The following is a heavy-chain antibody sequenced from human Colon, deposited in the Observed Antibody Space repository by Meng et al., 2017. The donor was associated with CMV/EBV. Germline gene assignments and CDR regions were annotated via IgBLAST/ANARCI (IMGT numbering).Heavy chain of an antibody. CDR3: ARGIVVVPAAMGGYFDD. Sequence: EVQLVASGGXLVKPGGSXILSCAASGFTFSSYSINWVRQAPGKGLEWVASISGSGNYIFYADAVQGRFTISRDNAKNSLYLEMNSLRADDTAVYYCARGIVVVPAAMGGYFDDWGQGTLVTVSS. CDR1: GFTFSSYS. V-gene: IGHV3-21*01. D-gene: IGHD2-2*01. CDR2: ISGSGNYI. J-gene: IGHJ4*02.